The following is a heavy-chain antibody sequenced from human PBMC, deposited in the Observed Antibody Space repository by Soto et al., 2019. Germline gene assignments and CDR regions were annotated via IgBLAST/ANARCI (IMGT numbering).Heavy chain of an antibody. V-gene: IGHV3-33*01. CDR2: IWCDGSNK. J-gene: IGHJ4*02. Sequence: GGSLRLSCAASGFTFSSYGMHWVRQAPGKGLEWVAVIWCDGSNKYYADSVKGRFTISRDNSKNTLYLQMNSLRAEDTAVYYCGRDSDIVVVPAAPDYWGQGTLVTVSS. CDR1: GFTFSSYG. D-gene: IGHD2-2*01. CDR3: GRDSDIVVVPAAPDY.